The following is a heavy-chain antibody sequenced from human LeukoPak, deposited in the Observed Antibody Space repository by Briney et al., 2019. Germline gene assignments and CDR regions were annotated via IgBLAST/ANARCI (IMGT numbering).Heavy chain of an antibody. CDR3: ARNKLRTFDY. Sequence: GGSLRLSCGTSGFSFSGYGMHWVRQAPGKGQGWVAVISYDGSDKKYGDSVKGRFTISRDNSKNTLYLQMNSLRAEDTAVYYCARNKLRTFDYWGQGTLVTVSS. CDR1: GFSFSGYG. V-gene: IGHV3-30*03. D-gene: IGHD7-27*01. CDR2: ISYDGSDK. J-gene: IGHJ4*02.